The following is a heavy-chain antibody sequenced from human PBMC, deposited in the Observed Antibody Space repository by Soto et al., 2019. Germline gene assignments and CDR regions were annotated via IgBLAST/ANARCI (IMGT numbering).Heavy chain of an antibody. V-gene: IGHV3-21*01. CDR2: ISSSSTYI. J-gene: IGHJ6*03. CDR3: ARAVHYDILTGGYYYYYMDV. CDR1: GFTFSYFA. Sequence: PGGSLRLSCAASGFTFSYFAMSWVRQAPGKGLEWVSTISSSSTYIYYADSVKGRFTISRDNAKNSLYLQMNSLRAEDTAVYYCARAVHYDILTGGYYYYYMDVWGKGTTVTVSS. D-gene: IGHD3-9*01.